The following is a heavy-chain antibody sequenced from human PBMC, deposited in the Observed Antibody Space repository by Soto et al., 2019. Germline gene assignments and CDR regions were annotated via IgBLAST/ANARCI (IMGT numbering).Heavy chain of an antibody. CDR2: IYYSGST. D-gene: IGHD6-13*01. Sequence: PSETLSLTCTVSGASISSYYWSWIRQPPGKGLEWIGYIYYSGSTNYNPSLKSRVTISVDTSKNQFSLKLRSVTAADTAVYYCARDNFAAAYFDYWGQGILVTVSS. CDR1: GASISSYY. J-gene: IGHJ4*02. CDR3: ARDNFAAAYFDY. V-gene: IGHV4-59*01.